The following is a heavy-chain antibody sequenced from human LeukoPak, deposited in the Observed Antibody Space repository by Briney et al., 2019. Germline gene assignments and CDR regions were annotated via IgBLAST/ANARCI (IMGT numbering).Heavy chain of an antibody. CDR1: GFTVNSNY. CDR3: AKDIRYYDSSGYPILDY. CDR2: IYSGGST. V-gene: IGHV3-53*01. D-gene: IGHD3-22*01. J-gene: IGHJ4*02. Sequence: PGGSLRLSCAASGFTVNSNYMSWVRQAPGKGLEWVSVIYSGGSTYYADSVKGRFTISRDNSKNTLYLQMNSLRAEDTAVYYCAKDIRYYDSSGYPILDYWGQGTLVTVSS.